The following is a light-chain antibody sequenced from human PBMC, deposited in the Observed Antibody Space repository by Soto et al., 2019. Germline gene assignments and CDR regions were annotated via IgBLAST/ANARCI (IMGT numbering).Light chain of an antibody. Sequence: DIVMTQSPDSLAVSLGERATINCKSSQSVLYSSNNKNYLAWYQQKPGQPPKLLIYWASTRESGVPDRFSGSGSGTAFTLTISSLQAEDVAVYYCQQYYSTPSWTVGQGTKVEIK. J-gene: IGKJ1*01. CDR1: QSVLYSSNNKNY. CDR2: WAS. V-gene: IGKV4-1*01. CDR3: QQYYSTPSWT.